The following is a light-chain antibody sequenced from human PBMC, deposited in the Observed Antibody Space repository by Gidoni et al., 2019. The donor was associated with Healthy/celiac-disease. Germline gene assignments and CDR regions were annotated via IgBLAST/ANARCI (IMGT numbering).Light chain of an antibody. J-gene: IGLJ2*01. CDR2: EVS. V-gene: IGLV2-8*01. Sequence: QSALTQPPSAFGSPGQSVTISCTGTSSDVGGYNYVSWYQQHPGKAPKLMMYEVSKRPSGVPDRFSGSKSGNTASLTVSGLQAEDEADYYCSSYAGSNNLVFGGGTKLTVL. CDR1: SSDVGGYNY. CDR3: SSYAGSNNLV.